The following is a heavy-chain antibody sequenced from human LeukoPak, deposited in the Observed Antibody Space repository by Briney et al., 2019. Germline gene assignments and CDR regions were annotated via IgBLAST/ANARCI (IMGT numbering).Heavy chain of an antibody. CDR3: ARQRCSGGSCYRVDQLYYMDV. Sequence: SETLSLICTVSGDFINDHYWSWIRQPPGEGLEWIAYIYSSVSTNYNPHLKSRVTISIATSKSQFSLKLTSVTGDDAGVYYCARQRCSGGSCYRVDQLYYMDVWGKGTTVTVSS. D-gene: IGHD2-15*01. J-gene: IGHJ6*03. V-gene: IGHV4-4*09. CDR1: GDFINDHY. CDR2: IYSSVST.